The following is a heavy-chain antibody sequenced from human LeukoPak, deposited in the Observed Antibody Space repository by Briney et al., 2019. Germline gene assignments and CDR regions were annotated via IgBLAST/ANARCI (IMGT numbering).Heavy chain of an antibody. V-gene: IGHV4-34*01. CDR1: GGSFSGYY. Sequence: SETLSLTCAVYGGSFSGYYWSWIRQPPGKGLEWIGEINHSGSTNYNPSLKSRVTISVDTSKNQFSLKLSSVTAADTAVYYCARGRAISDFWSGYYSLGIDYWGQGTLVTVSS. J-gene: IGHJ4*02. D-gene: IGHD3-3*01. CDR3: ARGRAISDFWSGYYSLGIDY. CDR2: INHSGST.